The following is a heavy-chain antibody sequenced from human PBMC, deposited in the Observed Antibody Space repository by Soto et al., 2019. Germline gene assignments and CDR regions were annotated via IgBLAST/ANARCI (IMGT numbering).Heavy chain of an antibody. CDR2: IIPICGTA. V-gene: IGHV1-69*06. J-gene: IGHJ6*02. CDR1: GGTFSSYA. Sequence: QVQLVQSGAEVKKPGSSVKVSCKASGGTFSSYAISWVRQAPGQGLEWMGGIIPICGTANYAQKFQGRGTITADKSTSTAHMELSSLRSEDTAVYYCARARSPTRGGSYYYYYYGMDVWGQGTTVTVAS. D-gene: IGHD6-13*01. CDR3: ARARSPTRGGSYYYYYYGMDV.